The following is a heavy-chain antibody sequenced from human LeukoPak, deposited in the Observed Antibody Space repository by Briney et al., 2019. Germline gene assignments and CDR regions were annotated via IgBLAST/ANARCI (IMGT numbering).Heavy chain of an antibody. CDR3: ARSRITMVRGVSLIAFDI. Sequence: ASVKVSCKASGYTFTGYYMHWVRQAPGQGLEWMGWIDPNSGRTNYAQKFQGWVTMTRDTSISTAYMELSRLRSDDTAVYYCARSRITMVRGVSLIAFDIWGQGTMVTVSS. D-gene: IGHD3-10*01. J-gene: IGHJ3*02. CDR1: GYTFTGYY. V-gene: IGHV1-2*04. CDR2: IDPNSGRT.